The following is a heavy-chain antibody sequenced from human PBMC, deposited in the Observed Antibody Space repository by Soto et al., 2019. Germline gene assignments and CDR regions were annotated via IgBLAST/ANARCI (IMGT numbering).Heavy chain of an antibody. Sequence: EVQLVESGGGLVQPGGSLRLSCAASGFTVSSSYMNWVRQAPGKGLEWVSVIYSGGTTYYAVSVKGRFTISRDNSKNTLYLQMNSLTAEDTAVYYCARDEGDYGDYYYYMDVWGKGTTVTVSS. CDR3: ARDEGDYGDYYYYMDV. CDR2: IYSGGTT. CDR1: GFTVSSSY. V-gene: IGHV3-66*01. D-gene: IGHD4-17*01. J-gene: IGHJ6*03.